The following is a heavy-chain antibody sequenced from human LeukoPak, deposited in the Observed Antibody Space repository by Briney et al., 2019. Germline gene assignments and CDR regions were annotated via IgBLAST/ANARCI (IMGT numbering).Heavy chain of an antibody. Sequence: PGGSLRLSCAASGFKFGGYLMTWVRLAPGKGLEWLGFIRSKNYGGTTQYAASVRGRVSISRDDLKDIAYLQLDGLQTEDTAMYYCAVDRDFYGSPFSYSVVLAHWGQGTFVAVSS. CDR3: AVDRDFYGSPFSYSVVLAH. V-gene: IGHV3-49*04. CDR2: IRSKNYGGTT. CDR1: GFKFGGYL. J-gene: IGHJ4*02. D-gene: IGHD3-10*01.